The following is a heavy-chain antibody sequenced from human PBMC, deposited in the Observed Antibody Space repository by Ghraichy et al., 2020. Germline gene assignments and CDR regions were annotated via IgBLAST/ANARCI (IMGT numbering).Heavy chain of an antibody. CDR2: ISGDSFYI. CDR3: ARDSTFGGIIAHFDY. D-gene: IGHD3-16*02. CDR1: GFTFRSYS. J-gene: IGHJ4*02. Sequence: GGSLRLSCAASGFTFRSYSINWVRQAPGKGLEWVSSISGDSFYIYYADSVKGRFTISRDNAKNSLYLQMNSLRADYTAVYYCARDSTFGGIIAHFDYWGQGTLVTVSS. V-gene: IGHV3-21*01.